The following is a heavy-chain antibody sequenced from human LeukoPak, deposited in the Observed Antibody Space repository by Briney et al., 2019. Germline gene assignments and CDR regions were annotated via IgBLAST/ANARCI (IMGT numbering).Heavy chain of an antibody. D-gene: IGHD5-24*01. V-gene: IGHV1-69*13. CDR3: ARIRDGYNDAYDI. CDR1: GGTFSSYA. J-gene: IGHJ3*02. CDR2: IIPIFGTA. Sequence: SVKVSCKASGGTFSSYAISWVRQAPGQGLEWMGGIIPIFGTANYAQKFQGRVTITADESTSTAYMELSSLRSEDTAVYYCARIRDGYNDAYDIWGQGTMVTVPS.